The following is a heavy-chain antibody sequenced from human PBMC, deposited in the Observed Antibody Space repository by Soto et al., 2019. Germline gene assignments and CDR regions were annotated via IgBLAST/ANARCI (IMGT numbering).Heavy chain of an antibody. D-gene: IGHD2-15*01. Sequence: PSQTLSLTCAISGDSVSSNSAAWNWIRQSPSRGLEWLGRTYYRSKWYNDYAVSVKSRITINPDTSKNQFSLQLNSVTPEDTAVYYFARGKVCSGGSCYPSGFDYWGQGTLVTVSS. CDR3: ARGKVCSGGSCYPSGFDY. J-gene: IGHJ4*02. CDR2: TYYRSKWYN. CDR1: GDSVSSNSAA. V-gene: IGHV6-1*01.